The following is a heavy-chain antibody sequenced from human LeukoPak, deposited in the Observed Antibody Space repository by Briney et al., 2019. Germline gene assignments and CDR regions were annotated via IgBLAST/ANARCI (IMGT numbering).Heavy chain of an antibody. CDR2: IYYSGST. CDR1: GGSISSSSYY. J-gene: IGHJ5*02. D-gene: IGHD3-22*01. Sequence: SETLSLTCTISGGSISSSSYYWGWIRQPPGNGLEWIGSIYYSGSTYYNPSLKSRVTISIDTSKNQFSLRLTSVTAADTAVYYCAREYYYDSTISDWFDPWGQGTLVTVSS. CDR3: AREYYYDSTISDWFDP. V-gene: IGHV4-39*07.